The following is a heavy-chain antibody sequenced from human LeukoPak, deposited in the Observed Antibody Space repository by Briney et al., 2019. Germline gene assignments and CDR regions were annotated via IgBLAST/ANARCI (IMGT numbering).Heavy chain of an antibody. CDR1: GGTFSSYA. CDR3: AKEGVLGATMTNNWFDP. D-gene: IGHD1-26*01. CDR2: IIPIFGTA. J-gene: IGHJ5*02. Sequence: GASVKVSCKASGGTFSSYAISWVRQAPGQGLEWMGGIIPIFGTANYAQNFQGRITITADESASTAYMELTSLRSEDTAVYYCAKEGVLGATMTNNWFDPWGQGTLVTVSS. V-gene: IGHV1-69*13.